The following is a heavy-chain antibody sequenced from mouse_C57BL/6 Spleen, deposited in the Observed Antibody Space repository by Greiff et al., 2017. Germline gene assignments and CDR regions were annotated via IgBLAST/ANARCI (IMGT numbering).Heavy chain of an antibody. Sequence: VQLQQSGAELVRPGASVKLSCTASGFNINDYYMHWVKQRPEQGLEWIGRIDPEDGDTEYAPKFQGKATMTADTSSNTAYLQLSSLTSEDTAVYYWTTGDSSGYPYYFDYWGQGTTLTVSS. D-gene: IGHD3-2*02. CDR2: IDPEDGDT. CDR1: GFNINDYY. V-gene: IGHV14-1*01. J-gene: IGHJ2*01. CDR3: TTGDSSGYPYYFDY.